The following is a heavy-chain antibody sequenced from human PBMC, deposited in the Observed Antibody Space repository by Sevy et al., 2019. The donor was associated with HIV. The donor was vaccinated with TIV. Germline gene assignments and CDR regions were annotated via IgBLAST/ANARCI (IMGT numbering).Heavy chain of an antibody. CDR2: TYYRSKWYN. V-gene: IGHV6-1*01. CDR3: AREYSSGWYRDDAFDI. J-gene: IGHJ3*02. D-gene: IGHD6-19*01. Sequence: SQTLSLTCAISGDSVSSNSAAWNWIRQSPSRGLEWLGRTYYRSKWYNDYAVSVKSRITINPDTSKNQSSLQLNSVTPEDTAVYYCAREYSSGWYRDDAFDIWGQGTMVTVSS. CDR1: GDSVSSNSAA.